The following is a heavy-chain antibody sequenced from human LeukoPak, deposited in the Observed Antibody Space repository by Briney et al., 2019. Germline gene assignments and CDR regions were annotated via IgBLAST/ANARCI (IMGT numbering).Heavy chain of an antibody. Sequence: PSETLSLTCAVYGGSFSGYYGSWIRQPPGKGLEWIGEINHSGSTNYNPSLKSRVTISVDTSKNQFSLKLSSVTAADTAVDYCARAAYCGGDCYSKSYYYYYYMDVWGKGTTVTVSS. CDR1: GGSFSGYY. CDR3: ARAAYCGGDCYSKSYYYYYYMDV. D-gene: IGHD2-21*01. J-gene: IGHJ6*03. CDR2: INHSGST. V-gene: IGHV4-34*01.